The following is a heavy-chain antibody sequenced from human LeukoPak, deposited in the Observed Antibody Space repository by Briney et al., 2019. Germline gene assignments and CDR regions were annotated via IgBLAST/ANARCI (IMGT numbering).Heavy chain of an antibody. CDR1: VGTFSSYA. D-gene: IGHD2-2*02. CDR3: ARLAIAVVPAAILRDNWFDP. J-gene: IGHJ5*02. V-gene: IGHV1-69*13. CDR2: IIPIFGTA. Sequence: SVNVSCRSSVGTFSSYAISWVRQAPGQGREWMRGIIPIFGTANYAQKFQGRVTITADESTSTAYMELSSLRSEDTAVYYCARLAIAVVPAAILRDNWFDPWGQGTLVTVSS.